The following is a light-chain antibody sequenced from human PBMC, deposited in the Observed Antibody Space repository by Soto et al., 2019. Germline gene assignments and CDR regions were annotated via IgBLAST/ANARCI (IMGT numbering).Light chain of an antibody. CDR3: QQYVSSPYT. CDR2: AAS. J-gene: IGKJ2*01. CDR1: QSLRSTY. V-gene: IGKV3-20*01. Sequence: EIVLTQSPGTLSLSPGERATLSCRASQSLRSTYLAWYQQKPGQSPRLLIYAASSRATGIPDRFSGSGSGADFTLTISRLEPEDCAVYYCQQYVSSPYTFGQGTKLEIK.